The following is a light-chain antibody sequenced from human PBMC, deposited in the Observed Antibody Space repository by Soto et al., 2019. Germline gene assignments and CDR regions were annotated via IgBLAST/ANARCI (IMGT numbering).Light chain of an antibody. CDR3: SSYAGSNIVV. Sequence: QSALTQPPSASGSPGQSVTISCTGTSSDVGGYNFVSWYQQHPGKAPKLMIYEVSKRPSGVPDRFSGSKSSNTASLTVSGLEAEEEADYYCSSYAGSNIVVFGGGTKLTVL. CDR1: SSDVGGYNF. CDR2: EVS. V-gene: IGLV2-8*01. J-gene: IGLJ2*01.